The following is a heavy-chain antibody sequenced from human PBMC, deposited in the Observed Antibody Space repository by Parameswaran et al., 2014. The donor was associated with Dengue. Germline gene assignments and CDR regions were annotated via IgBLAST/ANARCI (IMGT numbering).Heavy chain of an antibody. V-gene: IGHV1-46*01. J-gene: IGHJ4*02. CDR1: GYTFTSYY. D-gene: IGHD3-10*01. CDR2: INPSGGST. Sequence: ASVKVSCKASGYTFTSYYMHWVRQAPGQGLEWMGIINPSGGSTSYAQKFQGRVTMTRDTSTSTVYMELSSLRSEDTAVYYCARGRRTVRGVIILYYFDYWGQGTLVTVSS. CDR3: ARGRRTVRGVIILYYFDY.